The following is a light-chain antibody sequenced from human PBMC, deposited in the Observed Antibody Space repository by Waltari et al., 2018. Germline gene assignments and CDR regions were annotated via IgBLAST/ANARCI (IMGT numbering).Light chain of an antibody. CDR3: QQYDGSVVT. Sequence: EIVLTQSPGTLSVSPGERVTVSCRASQTITGSWLTWYHQKPGQAPRLVIYGASNRAPGIPYRFSGSGSGTDFTLTISRLEPEDSAVYYCQQYDGSVVTFGGGTKVEIK. J-gene: IGKJ4*01. V-gene: IGKV3-20*01. CDR2: GAS. CDR1: QTITGSW.